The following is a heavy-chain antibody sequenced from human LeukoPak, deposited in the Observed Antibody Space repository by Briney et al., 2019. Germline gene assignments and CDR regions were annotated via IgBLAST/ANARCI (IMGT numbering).Heavy chain of an antibody. V-gene: IGHV3-30*03. CDR2: ISYDGPNK. Sequence: GSLRLSCAASGFTFNSYGMHWVRQAPGKGLEWVAVISYDGPNKYYADSVKGRFTISRDDSKSTLYLQMNSLRPEDTAVYYCARTAYSDYSLGFWGQGTLVTVSS. J-gene: IGHJ4*02. CDR1: GFTFNSYG. CDR3: ARTAYSDYSLGF. D-gene: IGHD5-12*01.